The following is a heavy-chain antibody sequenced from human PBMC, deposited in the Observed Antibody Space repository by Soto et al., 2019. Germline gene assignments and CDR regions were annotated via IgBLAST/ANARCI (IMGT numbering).Heavy chain of an antibody. Sequence: QVQLVQSGAEVKKPGSSVKVSCKASGGTFSSYAISWVRQAPGQGLEWMGGIIPIFGTANYAQKFQGRVTITADESTSTAYREVGGLISEDMAVYYCARAGGGRIFGVVIIGGYYYYGMAVWAKGPTVTVSS. CDR1: GGTFSSYA. CDR2: IIPIFGTA. D-gene: IGHD3-3*01. CDR3: ARAGGGRIFGVVIIGGYYYYGMAV. V-gene: IGHV1-69*01. J-gene: IGHJ6*04.